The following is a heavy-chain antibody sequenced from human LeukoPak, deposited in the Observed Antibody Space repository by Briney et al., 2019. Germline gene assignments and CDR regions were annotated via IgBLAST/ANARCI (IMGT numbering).Heavy chain of an antibody. CDR2: IYPSGNT. Sequence: SETLSLTCTVSRGSTSTYYWSWIRQPAGKGLEWIGRIYPSGNTNFNPSLMSRVTMSIDTSKNQFSLKLSSVTAADTAVYYCARGKTSYYYGSGSKTYYYYYMDVWGKGTTVTVSS. D-gene: IGHD3-10*01. CDR1: RGSTSTYY. CDR3: ARGKTSYYYGSGSKTYYYYYMDV. J-gene: IGHJ6*03. V-gene: IGHV4-4*07.